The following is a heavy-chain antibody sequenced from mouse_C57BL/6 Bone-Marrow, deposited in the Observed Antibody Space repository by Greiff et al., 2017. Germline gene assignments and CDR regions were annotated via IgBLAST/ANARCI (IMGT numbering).Heavy chain of an antibody. CDR3: AREGDYAWFAC. D-gene: IGHD1-1*02. J-gene: IGHJ3*01. Sequence: VHVKQSGPELVKPGASVKISCKASGYSFTDYNMNWVKQSNGKSLEWIGVINPNYGTTSYNQKFKGKATLTVDQSSNTAYMQLNSLTSGDSAVYYCAREGDYAWFACWGQGTLVTVSA. V-gene: IGHV1-39*01. CDR2: INPNYGTT. CDR1: GYSFTDYN.